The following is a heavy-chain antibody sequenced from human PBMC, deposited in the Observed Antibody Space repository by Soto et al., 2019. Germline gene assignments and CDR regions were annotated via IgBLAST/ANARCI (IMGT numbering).Heavy chain of an antibody. J-gene: IGHJ3*02. Sequence: ASVKVSCKVSGYTLTELSMHWVRQAPGKGLEWMGGFDPEDGETIYAQKFQGRVTMTEDTSTDTAYMELSSLRSEDTAVYYCATVCGYTVATGTAFDILGKGTMGTVSS. CDR1: GYTLTELS. CDR2: FDPEDGET. CDR3: ATVCGYTVATGTAFDI. D-gene: IGHD5-12*01. V-gene: IGHV1-24*01.